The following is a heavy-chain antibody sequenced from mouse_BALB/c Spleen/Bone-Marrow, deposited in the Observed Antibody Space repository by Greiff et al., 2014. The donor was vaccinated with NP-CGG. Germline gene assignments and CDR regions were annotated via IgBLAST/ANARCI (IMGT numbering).Heavy chain of an antibody. V-gene: IGHV5-17*02. J-gene: IGHJ4*01. D-gene: IGHD2-4*01. CDR2: ISSGSSTI. Sequence: EVNVVESGGGLVQPGGSRKVSCAASGFTFSSFGMPWVRQAPEKGLEWVAYISSGSSTIYYADTVKGRFTISRDNPKNTLFLQMTSLRSEDTAMYYCARSTMITTGYYYAMDYWGQGTSVTVSS. CDR1: GFTFSSFG. CDR3: ARSTMITTGYYYAMDY.